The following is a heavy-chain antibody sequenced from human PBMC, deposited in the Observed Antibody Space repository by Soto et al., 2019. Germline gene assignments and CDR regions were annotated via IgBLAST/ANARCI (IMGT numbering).Heavy chain of an antibody. CDR2: ISGSSSYI. J-gene: IGHJ4*02. V-gene: IGHV3-21*04. D-gene: IGHD5-12*01. CDR1: GFTFSSYS. Sequence: GGSLRLSCAASGFTFSSYSMNWVRQAPGKGLEWVSSISGSSSYIYYADSVKGRFTISRDNSKNTLYLQMNSLRAEDTAVYYCAKPSGYDFDFGYWGQGTLVTVSS. CDR3: AKPSGYDFDFGY.